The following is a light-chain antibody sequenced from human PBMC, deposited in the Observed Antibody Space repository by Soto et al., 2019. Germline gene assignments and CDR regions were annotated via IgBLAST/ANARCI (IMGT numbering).Light chain of an antibody. J-gene: IGLJ3*02. Sequence: QSALTQPRAVSGSPGQSVTISCTGTSSDFGGYNFVSWYQQHPGKAPKFMIFDVSKRPSGVPERFSGSKSGNTASLTISGLQAEDEADYYCCSYAGSYTWVFGGGTKVTVL. CDR1: SSDFGGYNF. CDR2: DVS. CDR3: CSYAGSYTWV. V-gene: IGLV2-11*01.